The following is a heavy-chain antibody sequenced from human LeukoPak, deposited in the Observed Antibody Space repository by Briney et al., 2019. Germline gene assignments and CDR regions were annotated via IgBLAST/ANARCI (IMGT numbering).Heavy chain of an antibody. V-gene: IGHV3-30*02. CDR1: GFSFFTNG. J-gene: IGHJ4*02. CDR2: IPYDGSKK. CDR3: AKDGFGGGTFPCYLDN. Sequence: GGSLRLSCAASGFSFFTNGIHWVRQAPGKGLEWVAFIPYDGSKKYYTDSVKGRFTISRYNSKNTMYLQMNSLRPEDTAVYDCAKDGFGGGTFPCYLDNWGRGTLVTVSS. D-gene: IGHD3-3*01.